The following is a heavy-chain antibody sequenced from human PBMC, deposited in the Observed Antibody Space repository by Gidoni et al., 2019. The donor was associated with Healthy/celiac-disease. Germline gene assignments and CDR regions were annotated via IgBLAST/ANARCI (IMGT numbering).Heavy chain of an antibody. CDR3: ARDHIGYGDKCDY. CDR1: GFTFSSYA. D-gene: IGHD4-17*01. V-gene: IGHV3-30-3*01. CDR2: ISYDGSNK. Sequence: QVQLVESGGGVVQPGRSLRLSCAASGFTFSSYAMHWVRQAPGKGLEWVAVISYDGSNKYYADSVKGRFTISRDNSKNTLYLQMNSLRAEDTAVYYCARDHIGYGDKCDYWGQGTLVTVSS. J-gene: IGHJ4*02.